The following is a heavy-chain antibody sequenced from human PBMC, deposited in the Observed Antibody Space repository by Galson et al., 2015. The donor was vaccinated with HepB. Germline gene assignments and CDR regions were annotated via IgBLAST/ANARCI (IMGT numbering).Heavy chain of an antibody. CDR3: AKDQVADDSSGYYLWYFDY. V-gene: IGHV3-30*18. D-gene: IGHD3-22*01. CDR2: ISYDGSNK. CDR1: GFTFSSYG. Sequence: SLRLSCAASGFTFSSYGMHWVRQAPGKGLEWVAVISYDGSNKYYADSVKGRFTISRDNSKNTLYLQMNSLRAEDTAVYYCAKDQVADDSSGYYLWYFDYWGQGTLVTVSS. J-gene: IGHJ4*02.